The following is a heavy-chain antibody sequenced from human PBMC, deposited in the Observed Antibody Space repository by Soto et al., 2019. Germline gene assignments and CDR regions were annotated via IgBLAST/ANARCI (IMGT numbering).Heavy chain of an antibody. CDR1: GYSFTSYW. D-gene: IGHD2-2*01. V-gene: IGHV5-51*01. CDR3: ARHTGKLYCSSTSCPNDAFDI. J-gene: IGHJ3*02. Sequence: PGESLKISCKGSGYSFTSYWIGWVRQMPGKGLEWMGIIYPGDSDTRYSPSFQGQVTISADKSISTAYLQWSSLKASDTAMYYCARHTGKLYCSSTSCPNDAFDIWGQGTMVTVS. CDR2: IYPGDSDT.